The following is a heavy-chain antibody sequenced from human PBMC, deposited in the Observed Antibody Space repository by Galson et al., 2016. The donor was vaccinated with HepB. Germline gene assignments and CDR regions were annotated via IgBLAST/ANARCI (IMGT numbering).Heavy chain of an antibody. V-gene: IGHV3-15*01. CDR2: IKSRTDGGTA. Sequence: AWMTWVRQAPGKGLEWVGRIKSRTDGGTADYAAPVKGRFIISRDDSKNTLYLQMNSLKTEDTAVYYCSNHYGSGTYYEFDPWGQGTPVTVSS. D-gene: IGHD3-10*01. CDR3: SNHYGSGTYYEFDP. J-gene: IGHJ5*02. CDR1: AW.